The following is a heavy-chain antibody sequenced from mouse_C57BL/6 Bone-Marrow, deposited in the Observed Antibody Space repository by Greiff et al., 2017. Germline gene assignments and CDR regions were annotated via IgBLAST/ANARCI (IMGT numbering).Heavy chain of an antibody. V-gene: IGHV5-4*01. J-gene: IGHJ1*03. CDR3: ARDYYYGSRRYFDV. CDR1: GFTFSSYA. D-gene: IGHD1-1*01. Sequence: EVNVVESGGGLVKPGGSLKLSCAASGFTFSSYAMSWVRQTPEKRLEWVATISDGGSYTYYPDNVKGRFTISRDNAKNNLYLQMSHLKSEDTAMYYGARDYYYGSRRYFDVWGTGTTVTVSS. CDR2: ISDGGSYT.